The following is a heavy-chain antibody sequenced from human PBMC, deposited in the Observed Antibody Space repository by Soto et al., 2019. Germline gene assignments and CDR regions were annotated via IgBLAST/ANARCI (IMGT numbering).Heavy chain of an antibody. CDR1: GTIFSSYT. J-gene: IGHJ6*02. CDR2: IIPILGET. Sequence: QVQLVQSGAEVKKPRSSVRVSCKASGTIFSSYTISWVRQAPGQGLEWMGRIIPILGETNSAQKFQGRVTLTADKSTNTAYMQLNSLRLEDTAVYYCARGLGGRMDDWGQGTTVTVSS. V-gene: IGHV1-69*08. CDR3: ARGLGGRMDD. D-gene: IGHD3-16*01.